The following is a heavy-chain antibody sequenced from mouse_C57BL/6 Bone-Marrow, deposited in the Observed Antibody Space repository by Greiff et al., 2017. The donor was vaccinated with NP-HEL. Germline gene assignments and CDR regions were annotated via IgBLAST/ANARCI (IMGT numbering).Heavy chain of an antibody. D-gene: IGHD1-1*01. J-gene: IGHJ1*03. V-gene: IGHV1-18*01. Sequence: EVQLQQSGPELVKPGASVKIPCKASGYTFTDYNMDWVKQSHGKSLAWIGDINPNNGGTIYNQKFKGKATLTVDKSSSTAYMELRSLTSEDTAVYYCARRGLIITTVVRYFDVWGTGTTVTVSS. CDR1: GYTFTDYN. CDR2: INPNNGGT. CDR3: ARRGLIITTVVRYFDV.